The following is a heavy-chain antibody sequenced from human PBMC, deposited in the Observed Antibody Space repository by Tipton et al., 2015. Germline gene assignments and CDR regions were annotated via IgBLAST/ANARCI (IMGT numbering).Heavy chain of an antibody. V-gene: IGHV3-23*01. CDR3: AIDSPGRYPFDY. Sequence: GSLRLSCSASGFSFTNHAISWVRQAPGKGLEWVSSISNSGDTTFFADSVKGRFTISRDNSKNTLYLQMNSLRAEDTAVYYCAIDSPGRYPFDYWGQGTLVTVSS. CDR2: ISNSGDTT. J-gene: IGHJ4*02. D-gene: IGHD3-10*01. CDR1: GFSFTNHA.